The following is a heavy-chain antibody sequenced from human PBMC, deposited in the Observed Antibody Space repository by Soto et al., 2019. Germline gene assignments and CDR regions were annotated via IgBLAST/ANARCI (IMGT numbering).Heavy chain of an antibody. V-gene: IGHV3-23*01. D-gene: IGHD2-2*01. J-gene: IGHJ5*02. CDR2: ISGSGGST. CDR3: AKDHRYCSSTSCPGRFDP. Sequence: GGSLRLSCAASGFTFSSYAMSWVRQAPGKGLEWVSAISGSGGSTYYADSVKGRFTISRDNSKNTLYLQMNSLRAEDTAVYYCAKDHRYCSSTSCPGRFDPWGQGTLVTVSS. CDR1: GFTFSSYA.